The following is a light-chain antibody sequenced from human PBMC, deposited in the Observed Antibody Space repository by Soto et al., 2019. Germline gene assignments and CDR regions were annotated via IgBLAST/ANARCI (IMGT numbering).Light chain of an antibody. CDR1: SSNIGRHF. CDR2: RDN. J-gene: IGLJ2*01. CDR3: ASWDASLNGPV. V-gene: IGLV1-47*01. Sequence: QSVLTQPPSASAPPGQRVTMSCSGSSSNIGRHFVSWYQQFPGTAPKLLIYRDNQRPSGVPDRFSGSKSGTSASLTISGLRSEDEADYFCASWDASLNGPVFGGGTQLTVL.